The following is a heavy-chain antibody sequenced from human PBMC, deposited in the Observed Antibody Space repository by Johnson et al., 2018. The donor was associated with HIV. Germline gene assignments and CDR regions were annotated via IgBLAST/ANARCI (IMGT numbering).Heavy chain of an antibody. D-gene: IGHD3-22*01. CDR3: ARHSDPWFVSGYYNGAFDI. V-gene: IGHV3-64*01. Sequence: VQLVESGGGLVKPGGSLRLSCAASGFTFSDFAMHWVRQAPGKGLEYVSAISSNGIGTYYANSVAGRFIISRDNDKNKLYLELGSLRVEDMAVYYCARHSDPWFVSGYYNGAFDIWGQGTMVTVSS. CDR1: GFTFSDFA. CDR2: ISSNGIGT. J-gene: IGHJ3*02.